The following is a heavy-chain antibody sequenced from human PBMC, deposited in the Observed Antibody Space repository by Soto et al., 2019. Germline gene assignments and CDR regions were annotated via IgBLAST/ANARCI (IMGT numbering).Heavy chain of an antibody. CDR3: AQSLSYCGGGSCYSSFDY. CDR2: LYWDDDK. Sequence: QITLKESGPTLVKPTQTLTLTCTFSGFSLSTSGVGVGWMRQPPGKALEWLALLYWDDDKRYSPSLKSRLTITKDTSNNQVVLTMTNMDPVDTATYYCAQSLSYCGGGSCYSSFDYWGQGTLVTVSS. V-gene: IGHV2-5*02. CDR1: GFSLSTSGVG. J-gene: IGHJ4*02. D-gene: IGHD2-15*01.